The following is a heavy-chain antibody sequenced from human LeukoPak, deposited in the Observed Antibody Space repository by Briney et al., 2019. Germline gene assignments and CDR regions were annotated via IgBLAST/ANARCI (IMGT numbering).Heavy chain of an antibody. CDR3: ARDGVAAAGNFDY. Sequence: ASVKVSCKASGGTFSSYAISWVRQAPGQGLEWMGGIIPIFGTANYAQKFQGRVTLTADESTSTAYMELSSLRSEDTAVYYCARDGVAAAGNFDYWGQGTLVTVSS. J-gene: IGHJ4*02. CDR2: IIPIFGTA. V-gene: IGHV1-69*13. D-gene: IGHD6-13*01. CDR1: GGTFSSYA.